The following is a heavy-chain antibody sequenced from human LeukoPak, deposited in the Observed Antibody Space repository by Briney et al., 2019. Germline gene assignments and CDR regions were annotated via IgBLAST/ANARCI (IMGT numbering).Heavy chain of an antibody. V-gene: IGHV3-74*01. Sequence: GGSLRLSRAASGFTFSSYWMHWVRQAPGKGLVWVSRINSDGSITSYADSVKGRFTISRDNAKNTLYLQMNSLRAEDTAVYYCARDRGDDYYYYYMDVWGKGTTVTVCS. J-gene: IGHJ6*03. D-gene: IGHD7-27*01. CDR1: GFTFSSYW. CDR3: ARDRGDDYYYYYMDV. CDR2: INSDGSIT.